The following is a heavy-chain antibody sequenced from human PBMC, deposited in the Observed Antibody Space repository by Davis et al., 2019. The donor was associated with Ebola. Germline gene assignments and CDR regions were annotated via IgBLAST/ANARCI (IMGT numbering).Heavy chain of an antibody. CDR1: GFTFSDYY. CDR3: ATSYGDRDY. Sequence: GESLKISCAASGFTFSDYYMSWIRQAPGKGLEWVSYISSSGSTIYYADSVKGRFTISRDNAKNSLYLQMHSLRAEDTALYYCATSYGDRDYWGQGTLVTVSS. J-gene: IGHJ4*02. V-gene: IGHV3-11*04. CDR2: ISSSGSTI. D-gene: IGHD4-17*01.